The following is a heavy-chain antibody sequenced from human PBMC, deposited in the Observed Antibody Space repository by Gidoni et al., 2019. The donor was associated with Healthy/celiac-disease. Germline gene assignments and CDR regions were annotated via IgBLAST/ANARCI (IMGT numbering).Heavy chain of an antibody. CDR2: ISYDGSNK. CDR1: GSTFSSYA. D-gene: IGHD3-22*01. Sequence: QVQLVESGGGVVQPGRSLRLSCAASGSTFSSYAMHWVRRAPGKGLEWVAVISYDGSNKYYADSVKGRFTISRDNSKNTLYLQMNSLRAEDTAVYYCARDGEKIGGYYKDWGQGTLVTVSS. CDR3: ARDGEKIGGYYKD. V-gene: IGHV3-30-3*01. J-gene: IGHJ4*02.